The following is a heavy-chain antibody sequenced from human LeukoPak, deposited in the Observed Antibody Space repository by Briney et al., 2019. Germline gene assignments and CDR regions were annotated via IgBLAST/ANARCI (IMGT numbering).Heavy chain of an antibody. Sequence: SETLFLTCNVSGGSIGGHTFYWDWIRQPPGKGLEWIGEINHSGSTNYNPSLKSRVTISVDTSKNQFSLKLSSVTAADTAVYYCARGPSSIAARGGFDYWGQGTLVTVSS. CDR1: GGSIGGHTFY. J-gene: IGHJ4*02. D-gene: IGHD6-6*01. CDR3: ARGPSSIAARGGFDY. CDR2: INHSGST. V-gene: IGHV4-39*07.